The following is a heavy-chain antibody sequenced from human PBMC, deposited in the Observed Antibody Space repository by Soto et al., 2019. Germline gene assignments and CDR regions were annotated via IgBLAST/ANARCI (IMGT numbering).Heavy chain of an antibody. D-gene: IGHD2-8*01. CDR2: TYYRSKWYN. J-gene: IGHJ3*02. Sequence: PSQTLSLTCAISGDSVSSNSAAWNWIRQSPSRGLEWLGRTYYRSKWYNDYAVSVKSRITINPDTSKNQFSLQLNSVTPEDTVFYYCARGAESNLANKGNDFDSWGQGTIVTVSS. CDR1: GDSVSSNSAA. CDR3: ARGAESNLANKGNDFDS. V-gene: IGHV6-1*01.